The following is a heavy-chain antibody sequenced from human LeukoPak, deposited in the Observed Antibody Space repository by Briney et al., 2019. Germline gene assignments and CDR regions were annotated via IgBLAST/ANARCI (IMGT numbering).Heavy chain of an antibody. D-gene: IGHD3-16*01. CDR1: GFAVSYNY. CDR3: ARVGDGPFDM. Sequence: GGSLRLSCAASGFAVSYNYMSWVRQAPGKGLEWVSVIYSGGRTYYADSVKGRFTISRDISEITLNLQMNSLRAEDTAVYYCARVGDGPFDMWGQGTMVIVSS. CDR2: IYSGGRT. J-gene: IGHJ3*02. V-gene: IGHV3-53*01.